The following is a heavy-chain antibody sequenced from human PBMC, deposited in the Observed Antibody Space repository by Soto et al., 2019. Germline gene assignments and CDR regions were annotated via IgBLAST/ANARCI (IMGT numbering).Heavy chain of an antibody. CDR1: GGTFSSYA. J-gene: IGHJ5*02. CDR2: IIPIFGTA. V-gene: IGHV1-69*05. D-gene: IGHD3-3*01. CDR3: ARAEVYYDFWSGYSNWFDP. Sequence: AASVKVSCKASGGTFSSYAISWVRQAPGQGLEWMGGIIPIFGTANYAQKLQGRVTMTTDTSTSTAYMELRSLRSDDTAVYYCARAEVYYDFWSGYSNWFDPWGQGTLVTVSS.